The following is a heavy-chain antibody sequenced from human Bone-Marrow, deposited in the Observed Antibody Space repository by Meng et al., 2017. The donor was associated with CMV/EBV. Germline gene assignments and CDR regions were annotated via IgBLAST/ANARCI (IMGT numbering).Heavy chain of an antibody. CDR1: GYSLTELS. D-gene: IGHD2-2*01. Sequence: ASVKVSCKVPGYSLTELSIHWVRQAPGKGLEWMGGFDPEDGETIFAQKFQGRLTVTEDTSTDTAYMDLRSLRSEDTAVYYCATLKGSTIVVVPVADTKWFDPWGQGTLVTVSS. CDR2: FDPEDGET. V-gene: IGHV1-24*01. J-gene: IGHJ5*02. CDR3: ATLKGSTIVVVPVADTKWFDP.